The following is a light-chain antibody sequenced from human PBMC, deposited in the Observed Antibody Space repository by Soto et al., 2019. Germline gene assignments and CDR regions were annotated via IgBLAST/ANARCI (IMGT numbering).Light chain of an antibody. CDR3: QQSYSSPPT. J-gene: IGKJ1*01. CDR2: AAS. Sequence: DIQMTQSQPSVSASVGYGVIITCRARQSISNHLNWYQQKPGKAPKLLIFAASSLQSGVPSRFSGSRSGPDFTLTISSLQPEDFATYYCQQSYSSPPTFGQGTKVDI. V-gene: IGKV1-39*01. CDR1: QSISNH.